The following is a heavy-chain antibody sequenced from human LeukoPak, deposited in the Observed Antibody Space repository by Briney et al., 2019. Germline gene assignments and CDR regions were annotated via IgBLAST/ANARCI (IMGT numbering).Heavy chain of an antibody. Sequence: GGSLRLSCAASGFTFSSYWMHWVRQAPGKGLVWVSRINTDGSSTTYADSVQGRFTISRDNAKNTLYLQMNSLRAEHTAVYYCARHDWELKASDYWGQGTLVTVSS. CDR3: ARHDWELKASDY. CDR2: INTDGSST. J-gene: IGHJ4*02. D-gene: IGHD1-26*01. CDR1: GFTFSSYW. V-gene: IGHV3-74*01.